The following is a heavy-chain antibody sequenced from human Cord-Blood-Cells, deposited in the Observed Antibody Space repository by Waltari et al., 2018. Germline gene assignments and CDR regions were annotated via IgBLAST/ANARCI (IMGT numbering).Heavy chain of an antibody. Sequence: QLQLQESGPGLVKPSETLSLTCTVSGGSISSSRSYWGWIRQPPGKGLEWMGIILNSGSTYYNPSLKIRVTISVDTSKNQFALKLSSVTAADTAVYYCARYNWNYGGFDPWGQGTLVTVSS. J-gene: IGHJ5*02. D-gene: IGHD1-7*01. CDR2: ILNSGST. CDR3: ARYNWNYGGFDP. V-gene: IGHV4-39*01. CDR1: GGSISSSRSY.